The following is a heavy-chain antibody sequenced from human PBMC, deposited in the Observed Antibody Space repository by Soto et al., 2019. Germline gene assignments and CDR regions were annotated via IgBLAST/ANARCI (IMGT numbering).Heavy chain of an antibody. CDR1: GFTFSSYS. Sequence: EVQLVESGGGLVKPGGSLRLSCAASGFTFSSYSMVWVRQAPEKGLEWVSSIGGSSGHIYYADSLKGRFTISRDNAKNSLYLQMNSLRVDDTAVYSCARTNGAYSNYFDYWGQGTLVTVSS. V-gene: IGHV3-21*01. CDR3: ARTNGAYSNYFDY. CDR2: IGGSSGHI. J-gene: IGHJ4*02. D-gene: IGHD2-8*01.